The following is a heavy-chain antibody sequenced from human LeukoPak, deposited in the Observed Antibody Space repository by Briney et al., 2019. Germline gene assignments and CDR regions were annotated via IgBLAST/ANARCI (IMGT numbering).Heavy chain of an antibody. CDR2: ISGSGGST. CDR1: GFTFSSYA. J-gene: IGHJ4*02. V-gene: IGHV3-23*01. D-gene: IGHD3-16*02. Sequence: PGGSLRLSCAASGFTFSSYAMSWVRQAPGKGLEWVSAISGSGGSTYYADSVKGQFTISRDNSKNTLYLQMNSLRAEDTAVYYCAKSLSDFYDYVWGSYLPPFDYWGQGTLVTVSS. CDR3: AKSLSDFYDYVWGSYLPPFDY.